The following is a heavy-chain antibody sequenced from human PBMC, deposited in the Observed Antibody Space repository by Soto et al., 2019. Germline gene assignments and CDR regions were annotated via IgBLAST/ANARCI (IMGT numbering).Heavy chain of an antibody. CDR2: MYWDSDK. Sequence: SGPTLVNPTQTLTLTCTFSGLSLSTGVGVGWIRQPPGKALEWLALMYWDSDKRYSPSLKSRLTITKDPAKNQVVLTMTNMDPVDTATYYCARQYYYDSSGYHRPFDNWGQGTLVTVSS. CDR3: ARQYYYDSSGYHRPFDN. V-gene: IGHV2-5*02. CDR1: GLSLSTGVG. D-gene: IGHD3-22*01. J-gene: IGHJ4*02.